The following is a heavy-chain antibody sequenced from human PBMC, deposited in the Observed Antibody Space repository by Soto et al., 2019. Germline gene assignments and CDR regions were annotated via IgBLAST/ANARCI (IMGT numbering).Heavy chain of an antibody. CDR2: ISYDGDNT. D-gene: IGHD3-10*01. J-gene: IGHJ6*02. Sequence: VGSLRLSCAASGFIFNNYGMHWVRQAPGKGLEWVAVISYDGDNTYYADSVKGRFTISRDNSKNTLFLQMNSLRAEDTAVYYCAKDIALVRGVIIDLDVWGQGTTVTVSS. CDR3: AKDIALVRGVIIDLDV. V-gene: IGHV3-30*18. CDR1: GFIFNNYG.